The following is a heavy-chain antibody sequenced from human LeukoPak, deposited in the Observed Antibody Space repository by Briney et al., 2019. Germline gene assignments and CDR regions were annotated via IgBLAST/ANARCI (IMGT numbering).Heavy chain of an antibody. CDR2: FDPEDGET. V-gene: IGHV1-24*01. CDR3: ARDCEVYCGRDPPDY. CDR1: GYTLTELS. Sequence: ASVKVSCKVSGYTLTELSMHWVRQAPGKGLEWMGGFDPEDGETIYAQKFQGRVTMTEDTSTDTAYMELNSLRAEDTAVYYCARDCEVYCGRDPPDYWGQGTLVTVSS. J-gene: IGHJ4*02. D-gene: IGHD2-21*02.